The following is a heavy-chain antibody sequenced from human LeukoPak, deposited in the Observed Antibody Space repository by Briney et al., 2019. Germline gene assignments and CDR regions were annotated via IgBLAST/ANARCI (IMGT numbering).Heavy chain of an antibody. Sequence: GGSLRLSCAASGFTFDDYGMSWVRQAPGKGLEWVAFIRYDGSNKYYADSVKGRFTISRDNSKNTLYLQMNSLRAEDTAVYYCAKDPNYDSSGSLHYWGQGTLVTVSS. V-gene: IGHV3-30*02. CDR3: AKDPNYDSSGSLHY. CDR2: IRYDGSNK. D-gene: IGHD3-22*01. J-gene: IGHJ4*02. CDR1: GFTFDDYG.